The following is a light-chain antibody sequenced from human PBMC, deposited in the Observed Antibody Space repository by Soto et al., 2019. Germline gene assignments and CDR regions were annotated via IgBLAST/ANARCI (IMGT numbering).Light chain of an antibody. Sequence: QSVLTQPASVSGSPGQSITISCTGTSSDVGAYNYVSWYQQHPGKAPKLIIYDVSNRPSGVSDRFSGSKSGNTASLTISGLQAEDEADYYCNSYTISSTYVSGTGTKVTVL. CDR1: SSDVGAYNY. V-gene: IGLV2-14*01. CDR2: DVS. J-gene: IGLJ1*01. CDR3: NSYTISSTYV.